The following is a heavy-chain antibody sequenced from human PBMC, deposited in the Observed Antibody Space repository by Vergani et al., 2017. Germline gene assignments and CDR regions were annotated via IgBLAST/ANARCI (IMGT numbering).Heavy chain of an antibody. D-gene: IGHD2-15*01. CDR1: GGSLSSYY. Sequence: QVQLQESGPGLVKPSETLSLTCTVPGGSLSSYYCSWIRQPPGKGLEWIGYIYFSGSTNYNPSLKSRVTISVDTSKNQFSLKLSSVTGADTAVYYCARDRGAAPDYCYYGMDVWGQGTTVTVSS. V-gene: IGHV4-59*01. CDR3: ARDRGAAPDYCYYGMDV. J-gene: IGHJ6*02. CDR2: IYFSGST.